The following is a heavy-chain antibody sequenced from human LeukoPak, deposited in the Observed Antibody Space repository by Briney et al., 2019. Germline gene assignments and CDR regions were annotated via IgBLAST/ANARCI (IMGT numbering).Heavy chain of an antibody. CDR3: ARHVAEIDYLYYFDY. Sequence: SETLSLTCTVSGYSISSGYYWGWIRQPPGKGLEWIGSIYHSGSTYYNPSLKSRVTISVDTSKNQFSLKLSSVTAADTAVYYCARHVAEIDYLYYFDYWGQGTLVTVSS. V-gene: IGHV4-38-2*02. D-gene: IGHD4-11*01. J-gene: IGHJ4*02. CDR1: GYSISSGYY. CDR2: IYHSGST.